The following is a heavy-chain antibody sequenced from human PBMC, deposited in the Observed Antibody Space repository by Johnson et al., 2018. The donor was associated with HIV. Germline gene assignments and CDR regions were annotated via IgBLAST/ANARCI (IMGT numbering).Heavy chain of an antibody. CDR1: GFTFDDYG. J-gene: IGHJ3*02. D-gene: IGHD6-6*01. Sequence: QVQLVESGGGLVQPGGSPRLSCAASGFTFDDYGMSWVRQAPGKGLEWVAVISYDGSNKYYADSVKGRFAISRDNSKNMLYLQINSLRAEDTAVYYCARDSSLTRIWGQGTMVTVSS. CDR3: ARDSSLTRI. V-gene: IGHV3-30*03. CDR2: ISYDGSNK.